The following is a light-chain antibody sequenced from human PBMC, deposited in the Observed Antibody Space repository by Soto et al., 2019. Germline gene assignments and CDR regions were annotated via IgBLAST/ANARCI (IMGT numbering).Light chain of an antibody. Sequence: DIQMTQSASSLSASVGDRVTITCQASQDISTYLNWFQQKPGKAPKLLIYDASNLETGVPSRFSGSGSGTDFTFTINSLQPEDIATYYCQQYDDLPALTFGGGTKVEIK. CDR1: QDISTY. CDR3: QQYDDLPALT. J-gene: IGKJ4*01. V-gene: IGKV1-33*01. CDR2: DAS.